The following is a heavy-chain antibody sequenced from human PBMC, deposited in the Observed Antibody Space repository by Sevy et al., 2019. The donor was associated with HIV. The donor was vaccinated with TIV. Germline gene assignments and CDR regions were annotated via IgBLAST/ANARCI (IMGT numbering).Heavy chain of an antibody. CDR2: ISSSSSTI. CDR3: ARDHVDTAMVKVFDY. J-gene: IGHJ4*02. CDR1: GFTFSSYS. V-gene: IGHV3-48*02. D-gene: IGHD5-18*01. Sequence: GGSLRLSCAASGFTFSSYSMNWVRQAPGKGLEWVSYISSSSSTIYYADSVKGRFTISRDNAKNSLYLQMNGLRDEDTAVYYCARDHVDTAMVKVFDYWGQGTLVTVSS.